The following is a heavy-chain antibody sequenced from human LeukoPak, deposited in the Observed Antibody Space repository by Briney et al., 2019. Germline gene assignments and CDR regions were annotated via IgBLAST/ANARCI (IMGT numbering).Heavy chain of an antibody. J-gene: IGHJ4*02. Sequence: GSLRLSCAASGFPFSSYAMHWVRQAPGKGLEWVAVISYDGSNKYYADSVKGRFTISRDNSKNTLYLQMNSLRAEDTAVYYCARTEYSSSFYYFDYWGQGTLVTVSS. V-gene: IGHV3-30-3*01. CDR3: ARTEYSSSFYYFDY. CDR1: GFPFSSYA. CDR2: ISYDGSNK. D-gene: IGHD6-6*01.